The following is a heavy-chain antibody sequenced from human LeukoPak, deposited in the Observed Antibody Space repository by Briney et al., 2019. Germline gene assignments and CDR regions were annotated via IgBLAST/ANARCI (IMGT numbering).Heavy chain of an antibody. CDR3: ARHEYSGSYYGLSWFDP. J-gene: IGHJ5*02. Sequence: PSETLSLTCTVSVGSISSYYWSWIRQPPGKGLEWIGYIYYSGSTNYNPSLKSRVTISVDTSKNQFSLKLSSVTAADTAVYYCARHEYSGSYYGLSWFDPWGQGTLVTVSS. D-gene: IGHD1-26*01. CDR2: IYYSGST. V-gene: IGHV4-59*01. CDR1: VGSISSYY.